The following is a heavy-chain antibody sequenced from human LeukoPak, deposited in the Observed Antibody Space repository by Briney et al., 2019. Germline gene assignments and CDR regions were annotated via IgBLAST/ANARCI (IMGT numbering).Heavy chain of an antibody. CDR3: ARDQRDGYSYGRDGMDV. D-gene: IGHD5-18*01. CDR1: GYTFTSYG. V-gene: IGHV1-18*01. Sequence: ASVKVSCKASGYTFTSYGISWVRQAPGQGLEWMGWISAYNGNTNYAQKLQGRVTMTTDTSTSTAYMELRSLRSDDTAVYYCARDQRDGYSYGRDGMDVWGQGTTVTVSS. CDR2: ISAYNGNT. J-gene: IGHJ6*02.